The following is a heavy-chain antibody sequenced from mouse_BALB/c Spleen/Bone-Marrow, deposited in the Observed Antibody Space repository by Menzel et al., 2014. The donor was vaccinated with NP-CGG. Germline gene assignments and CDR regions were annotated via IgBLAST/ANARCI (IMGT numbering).Heavy chain of an antibody. D-gene: IGHD2-4*01. Sequence: VKLMESGAEVMRPGSSVNISCKASGYAFSSYGMNWVKQRPGQGLEWIGQIYPGDGDTNYNGKFKGRVTLTADKSSSADYMQLSSITSESSAVYFCASVYDYGRDYAMDYWGQGTSVTVSS. V-gene: IGHV1-80*01. CDR2: IYPGDGDT. J-gene: IGHJ4*01. CDR1: GYAFSSYG. CDR3: ASVYDYGRDYAMDY.